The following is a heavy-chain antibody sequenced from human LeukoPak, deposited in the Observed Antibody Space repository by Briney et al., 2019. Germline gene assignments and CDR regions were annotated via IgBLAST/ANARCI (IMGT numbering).Heavy chain of an antibody. V-gene: IGHV4-61*02. CDR2: IFSSGNN. CDR1: GGSMSSGTHY. CDR3: ASFCASTTCYNDGTNFAF. D-gene: IGHD2-2*01. Sequence: SQTLSLTCTVSGGSMSSGTHYWSWIRQPAGKGLEYIGRIFSSGNNNYNPSLKSRITMSTDTSKNQFSLNLSSVTAADSAVYYCASFCASTTCYNDGTNFAFWGQGTLVTVSS. J-gene: IGHJ4*02.